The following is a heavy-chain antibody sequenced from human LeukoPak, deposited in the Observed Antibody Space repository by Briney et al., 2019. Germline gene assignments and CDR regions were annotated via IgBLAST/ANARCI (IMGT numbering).Heavy chain of an antibody. CDR2: IYHSGST. CDR3: ARVSFWTTYYFDY. J-gene: IGHJ4*02. Sequence: SETLSLTCTVAGGSISNYYWSWIRQPPGKGLEWIGYIYHSGSTNYNPSLKSRVTISVDTSKNQFSLKLSSVTAADTAVYYCARVSFWTTYYFDYWGQGTLVTVSS. V-gene: IGHV4-59*01. CDR1: GGSISNYY. D-gene: IGHD3/OR15-3a*01.